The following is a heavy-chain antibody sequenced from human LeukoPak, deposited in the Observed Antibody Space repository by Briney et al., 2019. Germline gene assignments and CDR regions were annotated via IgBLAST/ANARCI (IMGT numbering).Heavy chain of an antibody. Sequence: ASVKVSCKASGGTFSSYAISWVRQAPGQGLEWMGRIIPILGIANYAQKSQGRVTITADKSTSTAYMELSSLRSEDTAVYYCARVHLYDSSGYYDYWGQGTLVTVSS. J-gene: IGHJ4*02. CDR2: IIPILGIA. D-gene: IGHD3-22*01. CDR1: GGTFSSYA. CDR3: ARVHLYDSSGYYDY. V-gene: IGHV1-69*04.